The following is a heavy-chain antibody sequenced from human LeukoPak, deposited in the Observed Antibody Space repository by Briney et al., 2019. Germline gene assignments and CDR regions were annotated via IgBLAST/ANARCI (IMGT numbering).Heavy chain of an antibody. CDR1: GFTASSNY. J-gene: IGHJ4*02. CDR3: ATDAH. Sequence: PGGSLRLSCAASGFTASSNYISWVRQAPGKGLEWVSLIYSGGSTYYADSVKGRFSISRDNSKNTLFLQMNSLRAEDTAVYYCATDAHWGQGTLVTVSS. V-gene: IGHV3-53*01. CDR2: IYSGGST.